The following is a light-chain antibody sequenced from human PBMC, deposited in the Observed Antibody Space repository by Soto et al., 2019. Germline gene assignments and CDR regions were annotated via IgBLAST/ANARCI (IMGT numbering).Light chain of an antibody. CDR1: QSVSSNY. V-gene: IGKV3-20*01. CDR3: QQYGSSPIT. CDR2: VTS. J-gene: IGKJ3*01. Sequence: EIVLTQSPGTLSMSPGERATLSCRASQSVSSNYLAWFQQKPGQAPRLLIHVTSSRATNIPDRFSGSGSGTDFTLNISRLEPEDFAVYYCQQYGSSPITFGPGTKVDIK.